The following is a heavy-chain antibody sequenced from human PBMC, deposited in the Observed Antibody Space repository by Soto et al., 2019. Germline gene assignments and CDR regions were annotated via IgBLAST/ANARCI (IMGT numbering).Heavy chain of an antibody. Sequence: GGSLRLSCAASGFTFSNAWMSWVRQAPGKGLEWVGRIKSKTDGGTTDYAAPVKGRFTISRDDSKNTLYLQMNSLKTEDTAEYYCTAGIVVVPAAIGRASDYWGQGTLVTVSS. CDR3: TAGIVVVPAAIGRASDY. D-gene: IGHD2-2*01. J-gene: IGHJ4*02. V-gene: IGHV3-15*01. CDR1: GFTFSNAW. CDR2: IKSKTDGGTT.